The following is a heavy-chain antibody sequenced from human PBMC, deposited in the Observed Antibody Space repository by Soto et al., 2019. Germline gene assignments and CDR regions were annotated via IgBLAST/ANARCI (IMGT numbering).Heavy chain of an antibody. CDR2: IVVGSGNT. V-gene: IGHV1-58*01. J-gene: IGHJ4*02. CDR3: AADPTYYDVWSGYSSFDY. Sequence: RASLKVSCKASGFTFTISAVQWVRQARGQRLEWIGWIVVGSGNTNYAQKFQERVTITRDMSTSTAYMELSSLRSEDTAVYYCAADPTYYDVWSGYSSFDYWGQGTLVTVSS. CDR1: GFTFTISA. D-gene: IGHD3-3*01.